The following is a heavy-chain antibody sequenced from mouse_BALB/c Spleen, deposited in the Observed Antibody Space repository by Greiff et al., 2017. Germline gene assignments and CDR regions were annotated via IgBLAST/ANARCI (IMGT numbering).Heavy chain of an antibody. V-gene: IGHV1-12*01. CDR2: IYPGNGDT. J-gene: IGHJ4*01. Sequence: LQQPGAELVKPGASVKMSCKASGYTFTSYNMHWVKQTPGQGLEWIGAIYPGNGDTSYNQKFKGKATLTADKSSSTAYMQLSSLTSEDSAVYYCARSLIYDGYYRYAMDYWGQGTSVTVSS. CDR3: ARSLIYDGYYRYAMDY. CDR1: GYTFTSYN. D-gene: IGHD2-3*01.